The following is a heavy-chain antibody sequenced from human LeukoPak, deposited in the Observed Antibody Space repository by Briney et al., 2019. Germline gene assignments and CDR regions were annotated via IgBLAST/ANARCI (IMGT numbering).Heavy chain of an antibody. J-gene: IGHJ4*02. CDR1: GFTFSNYA. Sequence: GGTLRLSCAASGFTFSNYAMSWVRQAPGKGLEWGSAIGGSGGSTYYADTVKGRFTISRDNSRNTLYLQMNSLRAEDTAVYYFAKCAYFVFSCYYTVDSWGQGTLVTVSS. V-gene: IGHV3-23*01. CDR2: IGGSGGST. D-gene: IGHD3-22*01. CDR3: AKCAYFVFSCYYTVDS.